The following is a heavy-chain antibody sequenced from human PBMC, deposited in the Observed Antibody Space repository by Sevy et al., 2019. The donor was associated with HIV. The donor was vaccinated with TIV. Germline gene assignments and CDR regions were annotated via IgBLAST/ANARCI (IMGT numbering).Heavy chain of an antibody. Sequence: ASVKVSCKASGGTFSSYAISWVRQAPGQGLEWMGGIIPIFGTANYAQKFQGRVTITADKSTSTAYMELSSLRSEDTAVYYCARASITIFGVVTRGHFDYWGQRTLVTVSS. D-gene: IGHD3-3*01. CDR3: ARASITIFGVVTRGHFDY. J-gene: IGHJ4*02. CDR2: IIPIFGTA. V-gene: IGHV1-69*06. CDR1: GGTFSSYA.